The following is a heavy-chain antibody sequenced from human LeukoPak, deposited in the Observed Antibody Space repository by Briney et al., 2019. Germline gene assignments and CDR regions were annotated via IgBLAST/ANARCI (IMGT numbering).Heavy chain of an antibody. Sequence: SETLSLTCAVYGGSFSGYYWSRIRQPPGKGLEWIGEINHSGSTNYNPSLKSRVTISVDTSKNQFSLKLSSVTAADTAVYYCARVPRSVVVAATGEDWGQGTLVTVSS. CDR1: GGSFSGYY. D-gene: IGHD2-15*01. CDR3: ARVPRSVVVAATGED. CDR2: INHSGST. V-gene: IGHV4-34*01. J-gene: IGHJ4*02.